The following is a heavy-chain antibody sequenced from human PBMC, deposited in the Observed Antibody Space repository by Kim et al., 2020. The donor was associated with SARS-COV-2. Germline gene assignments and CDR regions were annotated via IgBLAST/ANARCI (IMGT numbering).Heavy chain of an antibody. V-gene: IGHV4-34*01. Sequence: SETLSLTCAVYGGSFSGYYWSWIRQPPGKGLEWIGEINNSGRTNYNPSLKSRVTISVDTSKNQFSLRLTSVTAADTAVYYCARRSSNTSGCGGHYFDL. J-gene: IGHJ3*01. CDR1: GGSFSGYY. CDR3: ARRSSNTSGCGGHYFDL. CDR2: INNSGRT. D-gene: IGHD3-10*01.